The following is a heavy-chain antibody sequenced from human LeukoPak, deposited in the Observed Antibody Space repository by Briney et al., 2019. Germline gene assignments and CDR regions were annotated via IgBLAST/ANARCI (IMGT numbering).Heavy chain of an antibody. CDR2: IYPGDSDT. V-gene: IGHV5-51*01. CDR3: ARHLLLGDYYYYYYMDV. Sequence: GGSLKISCKGSGYSFTSYWIGWVRQMPGKGLEWMGIIYPGDSDTRYSPSFQGQVTISADKSISTAYLQWSSLKASDTAMYYCARHLLLGDYYYYYYMDVWGKGTTVTVSS. J-gene: IGHJ6*03. D-gene: IGHD1-26*01. CDR1: GYSFTSYW.